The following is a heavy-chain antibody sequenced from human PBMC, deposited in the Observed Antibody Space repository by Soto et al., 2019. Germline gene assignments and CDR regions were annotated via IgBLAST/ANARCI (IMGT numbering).Heavy chain of an antibody. D-gene: IGHD2-2*01. V-gene: IGHV3-48*04. CDR2: FSSSSSTI. J-gene: IGHJ5*02. CDR1: GFTXRSYS. CDR3: ARDSRIVATFAMGSVGFDP. Sequence: GGCLRLSCAPSGFTXRSYSMNSFRQAPREGLEWVSYFSSSSSTIYYADSVKGRFTMSRDNAKSSLYLQMNGLRAEDTAVYYCARDSRIVATFAMGSVGFDPWGQGTLVTVSS.